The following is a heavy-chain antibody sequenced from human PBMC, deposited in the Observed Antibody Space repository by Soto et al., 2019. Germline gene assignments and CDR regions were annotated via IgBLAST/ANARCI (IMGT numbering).Heavy chain of an antibody. CDR2: IIPIFGTA. D-gene: IGHD2-2*01. Sequence: QVQLVQSGAEVKKPGSSVKVSCKASGGTLSSYAISWVRQAPGQGLEWMGGIIPIFGTANYAQKFQGRVTITADESTSTAYMELSSLRSEDTAVYYCARGRYCISTSCKNWFDPWGQGTLVTVSS. V-gene: IGHV1-69*12. J-gene: IGHJ5*02. CDR1: GGTLSSYA. CDR3: ARGRYCISTSCKNWFDP.